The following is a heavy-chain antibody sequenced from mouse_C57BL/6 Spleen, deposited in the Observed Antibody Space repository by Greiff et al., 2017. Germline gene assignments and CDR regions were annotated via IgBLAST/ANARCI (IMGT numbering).Heavy chain of an antibody. D-gene: IGHD2-1*01. CDR3: ARRGNHYYAMDY. CDR1: GYSITSGYY. CDR2: ISYDGSN. J-gene: IGHJ4*01. V-gene: IGHV3-6*01. Sequence: ESGPGLVKPSQSLSLTCSVTGYSITSGYYWNWIRQFPGNKLEWMGYISYDGSNNYNPSLKNRISITRDTSKNQFFLKLNSVTTEDTATYYCARRGNHYYAMDYWGQGTSVTVSS.